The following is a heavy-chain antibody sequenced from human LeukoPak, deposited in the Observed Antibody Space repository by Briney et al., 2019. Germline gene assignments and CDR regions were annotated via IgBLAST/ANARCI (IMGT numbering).Heavy chain of an antibody. Sequence: ASVKVSCKASGYTFTSYYMHWVRQAPGQGLEWMGIINPSGGSTSYAQKFQGRVTMTRDTSTSTVYMELSSLRSDDTAVYYCAREGIAVAIPYYYGMDVWGQGTTVTVSS. CDR2: INPSGGST. CDR3: AREGIAVAIPYYYGMDV. J-gene: IGHJ6*02. V-gene: IGHV1-46*01. CDR1: GYTFTSYY. D-gene: IGHD6-19*01.